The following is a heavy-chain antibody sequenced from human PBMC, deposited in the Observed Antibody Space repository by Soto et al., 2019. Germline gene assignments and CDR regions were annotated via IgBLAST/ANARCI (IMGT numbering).Heavy chain of an antibody. CDR1: GFTFSNYA. CDR3: AKHLEDLELLIPLDS. D-gene: IGHD1-7*01. V-gene: IGHV3-23*01. J-gene: IGHJ4*02. CDR2: ISFSGDTT. Sequence: LRLSCAASGFTFSNYAMSWVRQAPGKGLEWVSIISFSGDTTYYTDSVQGRFTNSRDNSKNTLYLQMDSLRADDTAVYFCAKHLEDLELLIPLDSWGQGSPVTVSS.